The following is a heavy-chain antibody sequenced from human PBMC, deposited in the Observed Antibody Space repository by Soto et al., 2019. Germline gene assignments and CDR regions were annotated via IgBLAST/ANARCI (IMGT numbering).Heavy chain of an antibody. CDR1: GFTLSIYV. CDR3: TRNGGGLDY. CDR2: INSDGSST. J-gene: IGHJ4*02. D-gene: IGHD3-16*01. Sequence: EVKLVDSGGGSVQPGGSLTLSCAASGFTLSIYVIYWVRQAPGKGLVWVSRINSDGSSTSYADSVKGRFTVSRDNAKNTVHLQMNSLREEDTAVYYCTRNGGGLDYWGQGTLVTVSS. V-gene: IGHV3-74*01.